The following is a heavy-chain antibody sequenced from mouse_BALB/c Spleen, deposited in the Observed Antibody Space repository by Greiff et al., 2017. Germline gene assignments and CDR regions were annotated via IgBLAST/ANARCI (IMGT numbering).Heavy chain of an antibody. J-gene: IGHJ3*01. V-gene: IGHV1S81*02. D-gene: IGHD1-1*01. Sequence: VQLQQPGAELVKPGASVKLSCKASGYTFTSYRMHWVKQRPGQGLEWIGEINPSNGRTNYNEKFKSKATLTVDKSSSTAYMQLSSLTSEDSAVYDCARGNGRSFAWFAYWGQGTLVTVSA. CDR2: INPSNGRT. CDR3: ARGNGRSFAWFAY. CDR1: GYTFTSYR.